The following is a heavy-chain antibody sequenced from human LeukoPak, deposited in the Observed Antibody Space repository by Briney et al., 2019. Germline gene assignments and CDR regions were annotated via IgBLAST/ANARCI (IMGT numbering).Heavy chain of an antibody. CDR1: GFTFSSYA. D-gene: IGHD3-22*01. CDR3: ARRLERITMIVVVSVFDY. V-gene: IGHV3-7*01. CDR2: IKQDGSEK. J-gene: IGHJ4*02. Sequence: PGGSLRLSCAASGFTFSSYAMSWVRQAPGKGLEWVANIKQDGSEKYYVDSVKGRFTISRDNAKNSLYLQMNSLRAEDTAVYYCARRLERITMIVVVSVFDYWGQGTLVTVSS.